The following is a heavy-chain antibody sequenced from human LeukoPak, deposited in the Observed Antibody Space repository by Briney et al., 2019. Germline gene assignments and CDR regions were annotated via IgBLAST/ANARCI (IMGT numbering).Heavy chain of an antibody. V-gene: IGHV4-59*01. CDR2: IYYSGST. Sequence: SETLSLTCTVSGGSISSYYWSWIRQPPGKGLEWIGYIYYSGSTNYNPSLKSRVTISVDTSKNQFSLKLSSVTAADTAVYYCATESEPYCSSTSCYGGHLDYWGQGTLVTVSS. CDR1: GGSISSYY. CDR3: ATESEPYCSSTSCYGGHLDY. J-gene: IGHJ4*02. D-gene: IGHD2-2*01.